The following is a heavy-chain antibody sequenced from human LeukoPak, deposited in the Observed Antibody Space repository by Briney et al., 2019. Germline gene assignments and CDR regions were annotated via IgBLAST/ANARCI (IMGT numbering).Heavy chain of an antibody. Sequence: SCKASGHTFTGYYMHWVRQAPGKGLEWVAVISYDGSNKYYADSVKGRFTISRDNSKNTLYLQMNSLRAEDTAVYYCARDPSSDYWGQGTLVTVSS. J-gene: IGHJ4*02. V-gene: IGHV3-30*04. CDR1: GHTFTGYY. CDR2: ISYDGSNK. CDR3: ARDPSSDY.